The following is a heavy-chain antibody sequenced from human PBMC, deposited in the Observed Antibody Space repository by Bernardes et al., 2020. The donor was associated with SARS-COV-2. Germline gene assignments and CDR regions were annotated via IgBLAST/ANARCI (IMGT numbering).Heavy chain of an antibody. V-gene: IGHV3-7*01. CDR3: AGGTGWSFAY. J-gene: IGHJ4*02. D-gene: IGHD6-19*01. CDR2: INQYSIYI. CDR1: GFTPTNFC. Sequence: GGSLRLSCVASGFTPTNFCINWVRQAPVKGLEWVANINQYSIYINYADSVKGRFTLSRDFARNSLFLQMNSLRADDSAVYYCAGGTGWSFAYWGQGTPVTVSP.